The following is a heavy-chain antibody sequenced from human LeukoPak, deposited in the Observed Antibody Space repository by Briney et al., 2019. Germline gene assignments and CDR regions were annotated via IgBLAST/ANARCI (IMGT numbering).Heavy chain of an antibody. CDR2: ISSSSSYI. CDR1: DFIFTKYW. CDR3: ARDRDGYSYGYRYMDV. Sequence: GGSLRLSCLASDFIFTKYWMTWVRQAPGKGLEWVSSISSSSSYIYYADSVKGRFTISRDNAKNSLYLQMNSLRAEDTAVYYCARDRDGYSYGYRYMDVWGKGTTVTVSS. D-gene: IGHD5-18*01. V-gene: IGHV3-21*01. J-gene: IGHJ6*03.